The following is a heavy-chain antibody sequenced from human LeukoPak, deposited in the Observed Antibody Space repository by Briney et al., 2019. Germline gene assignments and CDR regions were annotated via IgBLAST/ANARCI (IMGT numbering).Heavy chain of an antibody. D-gene: IGHD1-7*01. CDR3: ARDDWNYKFTIHSYYYGMDV. Sequence: ASVTVSCKASGYTFTSYAMHWVRQAPGQRLEWMGWINAGNGNTRYSQKLQGSVTITRDTSANTVYMELSSLRSGDTAAYYCARDDWNYKFTIHSYYYGMDVWGQGTTVTVSS. J-gene: IGHJ6*02. CDR2: INAGNGNT. CDR1: GYTFTSYA. V-gene: IGHV1-3*01.